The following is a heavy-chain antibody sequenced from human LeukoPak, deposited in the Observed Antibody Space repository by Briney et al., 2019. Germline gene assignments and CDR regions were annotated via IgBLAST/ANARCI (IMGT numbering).Heavy chain of an antibody. D-gene: IGHD3-9*01. CDR1: GYSISSGYY. CDR3: ARPHYDILTGYYNGYNWFDP. J-gene: IGHJ5*02. Sequence: SETLSLTCTVSGYSISSGYYWGWIRQPPGKGLEWIGSIYHSGSTNYNPSLKSRVTISVDTSKNQFSLKLSSVTAADTAVYYCARPHYDILTGYYNGYNWFDPWGQGTLVTVSS. CDR2: IYHSGST. V-gene: IGHV4-38-2*02.